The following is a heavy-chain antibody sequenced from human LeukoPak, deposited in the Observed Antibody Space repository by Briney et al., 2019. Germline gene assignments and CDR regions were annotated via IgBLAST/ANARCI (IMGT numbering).Heavy chain of an antibody. J-gene: IGHJ4*02. Sequence: SVKVSCKASGGTFSSYAISWVRQAPGQGLEWMGRIIPIFGTANYAQKSQGRVTITTDESTSTAYMELSSLRSEDTAIYYCARDWPYSSSSSDYWGQGTLVTVSS. CDR3: ARDWPYSSSSSDY. CDR1: GGTFSSYA. CDR2: IIPIFGTA. D-gene: IGHD6-6*01. V-gene: IGHV1-69*05.